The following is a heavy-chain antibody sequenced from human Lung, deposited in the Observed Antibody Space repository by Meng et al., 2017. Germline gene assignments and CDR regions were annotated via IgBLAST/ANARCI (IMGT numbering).Heavy chain of an antibody. CDR3: ARDRQWLFDY. D-gene: IGHD6-19*01. Sequence: QVHLVQSALEVKKPGASSKVPCTASGYTFTTYGISWLRQAPGQGLEWMGWIDPGNGNRDFAEKFQDRLTMSNDTSSSTVYMELTRLTSDDTAVYYCARDRQWLFDYWGQGALVTVSS. CDR1: GYTFTTYG. CDR2: IDPGNGNR. V-gene: IGHV1-18*01. J-gene: IGHJ4*02.